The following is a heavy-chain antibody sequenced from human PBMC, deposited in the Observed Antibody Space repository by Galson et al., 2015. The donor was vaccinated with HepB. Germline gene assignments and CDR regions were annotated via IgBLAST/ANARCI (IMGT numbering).Heavy chain of an antibody. CDR2: MNPNSGNT. D-gene: IGHD3-10*01. CDR1: GYTFTSYD. Sequence: SVKVSCRASGYTFTSYDINWVRQATGQGLEWMGWMNPNSGNTGYAQKFQGRVTMTRNTSISTAYMELSSLRSEDTAVYYCARSGVRANMVRGISVGYWGQGTLVTVSS. V-gene: IGHV1-8*01. CDR3: ARSGVRANMVRGISVGY. J-gene: IGHJ4*02.